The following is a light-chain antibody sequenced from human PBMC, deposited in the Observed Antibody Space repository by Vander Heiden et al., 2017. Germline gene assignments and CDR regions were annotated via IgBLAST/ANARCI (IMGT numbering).Light chain of an antibody. CDR2: GKN. Sequence: SSELTQDPAVSVALGQTVRITGQGDSLRSYYASWYQQKPGQAPVRVIYGKNNRPSGIPDRFSGSSSGNTASLTITGAQAEDEADYYCNSRDSSGNHLYVFGTGTKVTVL. CDR3: NSRDSSGNHLYV. J-gene: IGLJ1*01. CDR1: SLRSYY. V-gene: IGLV3-19*01.